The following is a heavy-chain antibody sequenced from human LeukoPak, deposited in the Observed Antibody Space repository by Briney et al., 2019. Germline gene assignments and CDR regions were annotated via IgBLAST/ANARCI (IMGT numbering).Heavy chain of an antibody. CDR1: TYSISSAYY. J-gene: IGHJ4*02. Sequence: SETLSLTCSASTYSISSAYYWGWIRQPPGKGLQWIGSIYHSGSTSYNPSLKSRVTISVDTSKNQFSLKLSSVTAADTAVYYCARVGDGYNLVYFDYWGQGTLVTVSS. CDR2: IYHSGST. D-gene: IGHD5-24*01. CDR3: ARVGDGYNLVYFDY. V-gene: IGHV4-38-2*02.